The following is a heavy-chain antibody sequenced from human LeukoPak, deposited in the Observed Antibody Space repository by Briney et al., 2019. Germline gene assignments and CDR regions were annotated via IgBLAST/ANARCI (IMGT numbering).Heavy chain of an antibody. CDR3: ARLYDSNAYHADHFDY. D-gene: IGHD3-22*01. CDR1: GFTFSAYN. J-gene: IGHJ4*02. Sequence: GGSLRLSCAASGFTFSAYNMNWVRQAPGKWLEWVSSISGSSSYIYYADSVKGRFTISRDNAKNSLYLQMNSLRAEDTAVYYCARLYDSNAYHADHFDYWGQGTLVTVSS. V-gene: IGHV3-21*01. CDR2: ISGSSSYI.